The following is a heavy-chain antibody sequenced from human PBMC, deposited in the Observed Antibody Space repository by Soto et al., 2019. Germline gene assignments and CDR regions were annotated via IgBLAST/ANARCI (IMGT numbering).Heavy chain of an antibody. CDR3: ARIGGRVATIRH. J-gene: IGHJ4*02. V-gene: IGHV4-34*01. Sequence: QVQLQQWGAGLLKPSETLSLTCAVYGGSFSGYYWSWIRQPPGKGLEWIGEINHSGSTNYNPSLKRRVTISVDTSKNQFSLKLSSVTAADTAVYYGARIGGRVATIRHWGQGTLVTVSS. D-gene: IGHD5-12*01. CDR2: INHSGST. CDR1: GGSFSGYY.